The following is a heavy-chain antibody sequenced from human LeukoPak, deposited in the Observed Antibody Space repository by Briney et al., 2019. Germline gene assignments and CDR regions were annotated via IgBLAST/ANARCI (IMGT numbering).Heavy chain of an antibody. J-gene: IGHJ6*02. Sequence: GGSLRLSCAASGFTFSSYWMHWVRQAPGKGLVWVSRINTDGSSTSYADSVKGRFTISRDNAKNTLYLQMNSLRAEDTAVYCCARDKGATTNYYYGMDVWGQGTTVTVSS. CDR2: INTDGSST. V-gene: IGHV3-74*01. CDR3: ARDKGATTNYYYGMDV. D-gene: IGHD1-26*01. CDR1: GFTFSSYW.